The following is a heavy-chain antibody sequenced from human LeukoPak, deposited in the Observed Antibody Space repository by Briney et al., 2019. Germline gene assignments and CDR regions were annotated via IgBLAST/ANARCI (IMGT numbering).Heavy chain of an antibody. J-gene: IGHJ3*02. CDR1: GFTVSSYE. CDR2: ISSDGTTI. V-gene: IGHV3-48*03. Sequence: GGSLRLPCAASGFTVSSYEFYWVRQAPGKGLEWVSYISSDGTTIKYADSVKGRFTISRDDAKRSLYLQMNGLRADDMAIYYCGAARQYVGAFDIWGQGTVVTVSS. D-gene: IGHD3-16*01. CDR3: GAARQYVGAFDI.